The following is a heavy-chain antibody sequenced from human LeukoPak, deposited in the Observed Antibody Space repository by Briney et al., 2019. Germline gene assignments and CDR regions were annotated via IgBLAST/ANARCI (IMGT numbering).Heavy chain of an antibody. D-gene: IGHD3-10*01. CDR3: ARHYGP. Sequence: SETLSLTCTVSGGSTSGSSYYWGWIRQPAGRGMEWIGSIYYSVSTSYNPSLKSLVTIFIDTSKNQFSLKLNAVTATDTAVYYCARHYGPWGQGTLVTVSS. J-gene: IGHJ4*02. CDR2: IYYSVST. CDR1: GGSTSGSSYY. V-gene: IGHV4-39*01.